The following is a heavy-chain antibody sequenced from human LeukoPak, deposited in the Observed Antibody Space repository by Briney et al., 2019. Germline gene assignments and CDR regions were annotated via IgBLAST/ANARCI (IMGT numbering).Heavy chain of an antibody. CDR2: ISGSGGST. D-gene: IGHD3-3*01. V-gene: IGHV3-23*01. Sequence: PGGSLRLSCAASGFTFSSYAMSWVRQAPGKGPEWVSAISGSGGSTYYADSVKGRFTISRDNSKNTLYLQMNSLRAEDTAVYYCAKANYDFWSGYLFPFDYWGQGTLVTVSS. CDR3: AKANYDFWSGYLFPFDY. J-gene: IGHJ4*02. CDR1: GFTFSSYA.